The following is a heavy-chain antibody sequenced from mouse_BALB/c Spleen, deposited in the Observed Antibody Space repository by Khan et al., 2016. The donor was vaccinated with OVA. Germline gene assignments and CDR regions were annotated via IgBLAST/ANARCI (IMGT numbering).Heavy chain of an antibody. J-gene: IGHJ3*01. CDR3: ARPSYYGNPWFTY. D-gene: IGHD2-10*01. Sequence: EVKLVESGGGLVKPGGSLKLSCAPSGFAFSSYDMSWVRQTPEKRLEWVATISGTGIYTYYPDSVKGRFTISRDTARNTLYLQMSSLRSEDTALYYCARPSYYGNPWFTYWGQGTLVTVSA. V-gene: IGHV5-9*02. CDR2: ISGTGIYT. CDR1: GFAFSSYD.